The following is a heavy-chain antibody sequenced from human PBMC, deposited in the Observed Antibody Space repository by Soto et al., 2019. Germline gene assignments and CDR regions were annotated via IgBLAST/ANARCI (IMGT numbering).Heavy chain of an antibody. CDR2: INPNSGGT. CDR1: GYTFTGYY. Sequence: ASVKVSCKASGYTFTGYYMHWVRQAPGQGLEWMGWINPNSGGTNYAQKLQGWVTMTRDTSISTAYMELSRLRSDDTAVYYCARGANYGSGRYYYYYGMDVWGQGTTVTVSS. V-gene: IGHV1-2*04. CDR3: ARGANYGSGRYYYYYGMDV. J-gene: IGHJ6*02. D-gene: IGHD3-10*01.